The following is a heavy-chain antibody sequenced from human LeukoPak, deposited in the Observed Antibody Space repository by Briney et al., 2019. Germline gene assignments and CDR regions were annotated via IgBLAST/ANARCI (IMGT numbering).Heavy chain of an antibody. J-gene: IGHJ4*02. CDR2: IYYSGNT. CDR1: GGSISSYY. Sequence: SETLSLTCTVSGGSISSYYWSWIRQPPGKGLEWIGYIYYSGNTNCNPSLKGRVTISVDTSKNQFSLKLSSVTAADTAVYYCARVRYCSGWYPFDYWGQGTLVTVSS. D-gene: IGHD6-19*01. CDR3: ARVRYCSGWYPFDY. V-gene: IGHV4-59*01.